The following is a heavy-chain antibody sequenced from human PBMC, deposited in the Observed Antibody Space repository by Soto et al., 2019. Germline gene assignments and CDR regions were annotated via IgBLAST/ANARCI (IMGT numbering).Heavy chain of an antibody. V-gene: IGHV3-33*01. J-gene: IGHJ4*02. CDR3: ARGDGSSWYYFDY. Sequence: QVQLVESGGGVVQPGRSLRLSCAASGFTFSSYGMHWVRQAPGKGLEWVAVIWYDGSNKYYADSVKGRFTISRDNSKNPRYLQMNSLRAEDTAVYYCARGDGSSWYYFDYWGQGTLVAVSS. D-gene: IGHD6-13*01. CDR1: GFTFSSYG. CDR2: IWYDGSNK.